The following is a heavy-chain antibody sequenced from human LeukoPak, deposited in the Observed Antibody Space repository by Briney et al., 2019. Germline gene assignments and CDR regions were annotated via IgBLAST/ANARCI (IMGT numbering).Heavy chain of an antibody. J-gene: IGHJ3*02. CDR3: ARGGYQLLPTDAFDI. CDR1: GYTFTGYY. V-gene: IGHV1-2*02. Sequence: ASVTVSCKASGYTFTGYYMHWVRQAPGQGLEWMGWINPNSGGTNYAQKFQGRVTMTRDTSISTAYMELSRLRSDDTAVYYCARGGYQLLPTDAFDIWGQGTMVTVSS. D-gene: IGHD2-2*01. CDR2: INPNSGGT.